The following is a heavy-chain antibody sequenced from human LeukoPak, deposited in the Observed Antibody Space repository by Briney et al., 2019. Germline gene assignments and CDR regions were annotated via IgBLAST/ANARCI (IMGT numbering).Heavy chain of an antibody. D-gene: IGHD3-9*01. Sequence: QTGGSLRLSCAASGYSFSSYAMSWVRQAPGKGREWVSGISRSGGTTYFADSVKGRFIISRDISKKTLYLQMNSLRAEDTAVYYCAKAEGLRYLLYFDYWGQGTLVTVSS. V-gene: IGHV3-23*01. CDR2: ISRSGGTT. J-gene: IGHJ4*02. CDR1: GYSFSSYA. CDR3: AKAEGLRYLLYFDY.